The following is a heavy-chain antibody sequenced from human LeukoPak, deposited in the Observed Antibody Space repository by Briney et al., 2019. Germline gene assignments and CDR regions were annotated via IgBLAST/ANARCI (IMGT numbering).Heavy chain of an antibody. CDR2: IIPIHGIA. CDR1: GCIFSSYA. J-gene: IGHJ4*02. CDR3: ARGLPPYYFDY. Sequence: ASVKVSCKASGCIFSSYAISWVRPAPGQGLEWMGRIIPIHGIANYAQKFQGRVTITEDKSTSTAYMDLSSLRSEDTAVYYCARGLPPYYFDYWGQGTLVTVSS. V-gene: IGHV1-69*04.